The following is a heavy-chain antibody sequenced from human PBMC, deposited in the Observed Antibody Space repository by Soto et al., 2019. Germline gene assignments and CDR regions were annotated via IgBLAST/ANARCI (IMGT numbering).Heavy chain of an antibody. D-gene: IGHD2-2*02. CDR1: GFTFSDYY. CDR3: AKAPYTWPLPSPGY. J-gene: IGHJ4*02. CDR2: ISSRWSTI. V-gene: IGHV3-11*01. Sequence: GGSLRLSCAASGFTFSDYYMSWIRQAPGKGLEWVSYISSRWSTIYYIDSVKGRFTISRDNAKYSLYLQMNSLRAEDTAVYYCAKAPYTWPLPSPGYWGQGTLVTVSS.